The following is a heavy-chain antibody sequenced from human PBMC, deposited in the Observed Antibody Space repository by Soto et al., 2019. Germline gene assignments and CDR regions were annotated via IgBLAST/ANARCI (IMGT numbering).Heavy chain of an antibody. Sequence: QVQLQESGPGLVKPSQTLSITCTVSGGSISSGGYYWSWIRQHPGKGLEWIGYIYYSGSTYYNPSLKSRVTISVDTSKNQFSLKLSSVTAADTAVYYCARDADSSGYYYPTRDAFDIWGQGTMVTVSS. V-gene: IGHV4-31*03. D-gene: IGHD3-22*01. CDR2: IYYSGST. J-gene: IGHJ3*02. CDR3: ARDADSSGYYYPTRDAFDI. CDR1: GGSISSGGYY.